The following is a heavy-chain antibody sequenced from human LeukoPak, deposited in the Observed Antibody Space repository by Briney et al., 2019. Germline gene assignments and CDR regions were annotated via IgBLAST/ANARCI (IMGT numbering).Heavy chain of an antibody. V-gene: IGHV3-49*04. Sequence: GGSLRLSCSPSGFTFGDYAMSWVRQAPGKGLEWVGFIQAKAYGGATKYAASVNGRFSISRDDSQSIANLQMNDLKTEDTAVYYCTRAPHPRCSSSGCYLDYWGQGTLVTVSS. CDR3: TRAPHPRCSSSGCYLDY. D-gene: IGHD2-2*01. J-gene: IGHJ4*02. CDR2: IQAKAYGGAT. CDR1: GFTFGDYA.